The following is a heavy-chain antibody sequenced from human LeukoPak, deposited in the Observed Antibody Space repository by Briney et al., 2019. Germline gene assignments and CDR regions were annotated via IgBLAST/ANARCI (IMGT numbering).Heavy chain of an antibody. J-gene: IGHJ4*02. Sequence: ASVNVSCKASGYPFKGYGITWVRQAPGQGLEWMGWISAYNGNTNYAQNLQGRVTMTTDTSTSTAYMELSSLRSEDTAVYCCARGTEQQGAMGHGGDYWGQGTLVTVSS. CDR1: GYPFKGYG. D-gene: IGHD6-13*01. CDR2: ISAYNGNT. CDR3: ARGTEQQGAMGHGGDY. V-gene: IGHV1-18*01.